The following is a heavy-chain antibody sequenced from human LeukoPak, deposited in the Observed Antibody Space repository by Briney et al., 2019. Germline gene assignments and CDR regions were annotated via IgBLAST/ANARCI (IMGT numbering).Heavy chain of an antibody. Sequence: GGSLRLSCAASGFIFSQYSMNWVRQAPGKGLEWVSHIRSSSETFYADSVKGRFTISRDNARNSLYLQMNNLRGEDTAIYYCALVTTDRPFDYWGQGTLVTVSS. J-gene: IGHJ4*02. D-gene: IGHD4-17*01. V-gene: IGHV3-48*01. CDR1: GFIFSQYS. CDR3: ALVTTDRPFDY. CDR2: IRSSSET.